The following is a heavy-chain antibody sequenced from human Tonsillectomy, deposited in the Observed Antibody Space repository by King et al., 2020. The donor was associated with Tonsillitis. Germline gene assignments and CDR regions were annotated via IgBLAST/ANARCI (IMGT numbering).Heavy chain of an antibody. D-gene: IGHD3-10*01. J-gene: IGHJ4*02. V-gene: IGHV3-30-3*01. Sequence: VQLVESGGGVVQPGRSLRLSCAASGFTFSSYAMHWVRQAPGKGLEWVALISYDGSNKYYADSVKGRFTISRDNSKNTLYLQMNSLRAEDTAVYYCARDYYNSGSYLCDYWGQGTLVTVSS. CDR2: ISYDGSNK. CDR3: ARDYYNSGSYLCDY. CDR1: GFTFSSYA.